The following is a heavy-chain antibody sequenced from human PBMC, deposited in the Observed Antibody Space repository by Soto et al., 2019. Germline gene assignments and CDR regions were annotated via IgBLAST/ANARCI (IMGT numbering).Heavy chain of an antibody. Sequence: QVHLVQSGAEVKKPGASVYVSCKASGYTFTDYYVHWVRQAPGQGLEWMGWINPNVGGTKYARKFQGRLTMTRDTSISTVYMQLTRLGPDDTARYYCARGGREVPRIPYDTWGQGTLVTVSS. CDR3: ARGGREVPRIPYDT. J-gene: IGHJ5*02. D-gene: IGHD3-16*01. V-gene: IGHV1-2*02. CDR1: GYTFTDYY. CDR2: INPNVGGT.